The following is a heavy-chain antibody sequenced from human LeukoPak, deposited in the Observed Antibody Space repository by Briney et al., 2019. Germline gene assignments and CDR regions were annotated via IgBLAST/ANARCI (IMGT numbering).Heavy chain of an antibody. D-gene: IGHD2-21*01. Sequence: GGSLRLSCAASGFTFSSYWMTWVRQAPGQGLEWVANIKEDGSAKYHVDSVKGRFTISRDNAKNSLYLQMNSLRVEDTAVYYCTRDMGCSGGACYSFYDYWGQGTLVTVSS. CDR3: TRDMGCSGGACYSFYDY. CDR1: GFTFSSYW. CDR2: IKEDGSAK. V-gene: IGHV3-7*01. J-gene: IGHJ4*02.